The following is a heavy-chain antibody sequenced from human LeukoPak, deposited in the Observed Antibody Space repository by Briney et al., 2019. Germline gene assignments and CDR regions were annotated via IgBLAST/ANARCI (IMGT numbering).Heavy chain of an antibody. V-gene: IGHV4-39*07. CDR2: IYYSGST. J-gene: IGHJ4*02. Sequence: SETLSLTCTVSGGSISSSRYYWGWIRQPPGKGLEWIGSIYYSGSTYYNPSLKSRVTISVDTSKNQFSLKLSSVTAADTAVYYCARDPSRIASSTYWGQGILVTVSS. D-gene: IGHD2-2*01. CDR3: ARDPSRIASSTY. CDR1: GGSISSSRYY.